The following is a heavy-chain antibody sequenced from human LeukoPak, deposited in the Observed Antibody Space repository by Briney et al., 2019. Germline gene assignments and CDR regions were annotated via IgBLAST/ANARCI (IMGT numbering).Heavy chain of an antibody. D-gene: IGHD6-6*01. J-gene: IGHJ4*02. CDR1: GFTFSSYG. CDR2: IWYDGSNK. CDR3: AAKGDSSSSFDY. V-gene: IGHV3-33*01. Sequence: GRSLRLSRAASGFTFSSYGMHWVRQAPGKGLEWVAVIWYDGSNKYYADSVKGRFTISRDNSKNTLYLQMNSLRAEDTAVYYCAAKGDSSSSFDYWGQGTLVTVSS.